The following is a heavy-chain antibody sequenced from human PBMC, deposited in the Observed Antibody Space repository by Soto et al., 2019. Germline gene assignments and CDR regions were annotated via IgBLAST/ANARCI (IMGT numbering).Heavy chain of an antibody. D-gene: IGHD5-12*01. J-gene: IGHJ4*02. CDR2: ISAYNDNT. CDR3: ARDDLEMATIIAS. CDR1: GYTFTSYG. Sequence: QVQLVQSGAEVKNPGSSVKVSCKASGYTFTSYGISWVRQAPGQGLEWMGWISAYNDNTNHAQKLQGRVNMTTDTSKSTAYMELRSMRSDDPAVYYCARDDLEMATIIASWGQGTLVTVSS. V-gene: IGHV1-18*01.